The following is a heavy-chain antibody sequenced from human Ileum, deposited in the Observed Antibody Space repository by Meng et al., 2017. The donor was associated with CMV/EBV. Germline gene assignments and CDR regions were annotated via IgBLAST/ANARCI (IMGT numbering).Heavy chain of an antibody. Sequence: HLRGSGPRLLQPSETLPLTCTVTGGSLTSYYWTWIRQPAGKGLEWIGRIHPTGTTDDNPSLRSRVSMSLDKSKNQFSLKLTSVTAADTAVYYCARAAARGVPVDLWGQGTLVTVSS. CDR1: GGSLTSYY. CDR2: IHPTGTT. J-gene: IGHJ5*02. CDR3: ARAAARGVPVDL. D-gene: IGHD3-10*01. V-gene: IGHV4-4*07.